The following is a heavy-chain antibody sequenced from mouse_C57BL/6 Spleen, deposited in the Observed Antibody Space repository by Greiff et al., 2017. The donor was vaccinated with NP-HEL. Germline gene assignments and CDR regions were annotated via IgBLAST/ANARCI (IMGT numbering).Heavy chain of an antibody. CDR2: IRNKANGYTT. CDR3: ARRGDYGAFDY. Sequence: EVNVVESGGGLVQPGGSLSLSCAASGFTFTDYYMSWVRQPPGKALEWLGFIRNKANGYTTEYSASVKGRFTISRDNSQSILYLQMNALRAEDSATYYCARRGDYGAFDYWGQGTTLTVSS. V-gene: IGHV7-3*01. CDR1: GFTFTDYY. J-gene: IGHJ2*01. D-gene: IGHD1-1*02.